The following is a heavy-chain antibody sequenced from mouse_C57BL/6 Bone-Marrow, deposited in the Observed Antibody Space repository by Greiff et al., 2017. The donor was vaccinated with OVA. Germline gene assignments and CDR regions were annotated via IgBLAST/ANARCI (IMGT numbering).Heavy chain of an antibody. V-gene: IGHV1-55*01. CDR1: GYTFTSYW. J-gene: IGHJ4*01. CDR3: ARPFYDGYPGEAMDY. CDR2: IYPGSGST. Sequence: QVQLKESGAELVKPGASVKMSCKASGYTFTSYWITWVKQRPGQGLEWIGDIYPGSGSTNYNEKFKSKATLTVDTSSSTAYMQLSSLTSEDAAVYYCARPFYDGYPGEAMDYWGQGTSVTVSA. D-gene: IGHD2-3*01.